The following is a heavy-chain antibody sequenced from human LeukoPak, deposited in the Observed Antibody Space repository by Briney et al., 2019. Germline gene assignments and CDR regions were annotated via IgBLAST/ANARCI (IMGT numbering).Heavy chain of an antibody. CDR2: ISGSGGST. Sequence: PGGSLRLSCAASGFTFSSYAMSWVRQAPGKGLEWVSAISGSGGSTYYADSVKGRFTISRDNSKNTLYLQMNSLRAEDTAVYYCATGPLEEYTRRNYDFWSGYSPNFDYWGQGTLVTVSS. CDR3: ATGPLEEYTRRNYDFWSGYSPNFDY. D-gene: IGHD3-3*01. J-gene: IGHJ4*02. CDR1: GFTFSSYA. V-gene: IGHV3-23*01.